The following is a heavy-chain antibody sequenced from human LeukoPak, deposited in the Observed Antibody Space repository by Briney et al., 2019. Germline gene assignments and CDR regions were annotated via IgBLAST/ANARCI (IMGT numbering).Heavy chain of an antibody. CDR2: IWYDGSNK. CDR3: AKADSGSYDSFQH. D-gene: IGHD1-26*01. Sequence: GGSLRLSCAASGFTFSSYGMHWVRQAPGKGLEWGAVIWYDGSNKYNADSVKGRFTISRDNSKNTLYLQMNSLRAEDTAVYYCAKADSGSYDSFQHWGQGTLVTVSS. CDR1: GFTFSSYG. J-gene: IGHJ1*01. V-gene: IGHV3-33*06.